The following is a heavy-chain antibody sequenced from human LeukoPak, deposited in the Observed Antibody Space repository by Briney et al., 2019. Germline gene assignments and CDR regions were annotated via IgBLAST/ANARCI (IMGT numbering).Heavy chain of an antibody. V-gene: IGHV1-2*02. J-gene: IGHJ4*02. CDR2: INPNSGGT. CDR1: GYTFTGYY. CDR3: ARSTQLWLGTFDY. D-gene: IGHD5-18*01. Sequence: EASVKVSCKASGYTFTGYYMHWVRQAPGQGLEWMGWINPNSGGTNYAQKFQGRVTMTRDTSISTAYMELSRLRSDDTAVYYCARSTQLWLGTFDYWGQGTLVTVSS.